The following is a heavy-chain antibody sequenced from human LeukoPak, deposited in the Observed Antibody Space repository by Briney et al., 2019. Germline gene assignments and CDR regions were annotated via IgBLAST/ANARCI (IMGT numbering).Heavy chain of an antibody. Sequence: GGSLRLSCAASGFIFSNYGFHWVRQAPGKGLEWVAVIRYDGNLQYHADSVKGRFTVSKDNFKDTLYLHMNGLRPEDSAIYYCSREASKAFDIWGQGSMVTVS. J-gene: IGHJ3*02. V-gene: IGHV3-30*02. CDR2: IRYDGNLQ. CDR3: SREASKAFDI. CDR1: GFIFSNYG.